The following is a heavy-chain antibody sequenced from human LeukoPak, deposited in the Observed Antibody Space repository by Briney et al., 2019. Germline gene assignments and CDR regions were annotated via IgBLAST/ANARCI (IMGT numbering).Heavy chain of an antibody. D-gene: IGHD3-22*01. J-gene: IGHJ4*02. V-gene: IGHV1-69*05. CDR2: IIPIFGTA. CDR1: GGTFSSYA. CDR3: AVDYYDSSGYYHFDY. Sequence: WASVKVSCKASGGTFSSYAISWVRQAPGQGLEWMGGIIPIFGTANYAQKFQGRVTITTDDSTSTAYMELSSLRSEDTAVYYCAVDYYDSSGYYHFDYWGQGTLVTVSS.